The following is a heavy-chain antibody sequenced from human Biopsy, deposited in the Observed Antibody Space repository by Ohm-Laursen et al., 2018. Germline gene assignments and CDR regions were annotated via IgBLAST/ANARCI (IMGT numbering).Heavy chain of an antibody. Sequence: SDTLSLTCTVSGGSVSSNTNYWAWIRQPPGQGLEWIGSIFYSGIIYYNPSLKSRVSISVDTSKNQFSLNLNSVTAADTAVYYCARHPTGFWFDPWGQGTLVIGSS. CDR3: ARHPTGFWFDP. CDR2: IFYSGII. J-gene: IGHJ5*02. CDR1: GGSVSSNTNY. V-gene: IGHV4-39*01.